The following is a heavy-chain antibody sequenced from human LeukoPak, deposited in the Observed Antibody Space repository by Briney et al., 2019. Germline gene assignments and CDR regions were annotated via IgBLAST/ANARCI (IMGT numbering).Heavy chain of an antibody. J-gene: IGHJ4*02. D-gene: IGHD2-15*01. CDR1: GSTLNSYA. V-gene: IGHV3-23*01. CDR2: INVDGDDT. Sequence: HPGGCLRLSWAASGSTLNSYAISWVRQAPRKWLGWVSSINVDGDDTFYAASVKGRFTISRDNSKNTLYLQMNSLRAEDTAVYYCARRGHYSIASWGQGALVTVPS. CDR3: ARRGHYSIAS.